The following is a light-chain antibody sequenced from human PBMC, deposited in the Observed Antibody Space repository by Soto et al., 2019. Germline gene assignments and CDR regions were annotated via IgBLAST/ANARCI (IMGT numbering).Light chain of an antibody. CDR3: QQRSSWPT. CDR2: SAS. CDR1: QSVASSY. J-gene: IGKJ1*01. V-gene: IGKV3D-20*02. Sequence: EVVLTQSPGTLSLSPGERVTLSCRASQSVASSYLAWYQQKPGRAPRLLFYSASSRATGIPDRFSGSGSGTDFTLTISSLEPEDFAVYYCQQRSSWPTFGQGTKVEIK.